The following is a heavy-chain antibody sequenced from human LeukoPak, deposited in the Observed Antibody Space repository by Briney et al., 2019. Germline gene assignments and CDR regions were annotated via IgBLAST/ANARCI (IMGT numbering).Heavy chain of an antibody. CDR2: IYYSGST. V-gene: IGHV4-39*07. CDR3: ARLRYFDWLSFDY. J-gene: IGHJ4*02. Sequence: SETLSLTCTVSGGSISSSSYYWGWIRQPPGKGLEWIGSIYYSGSTYYNPSLKSRVTISVDTSKNQFSLKLSSVTAADTAVYYCARLRYFDWLSFDYWGQGTLVTVSS. D-gene: IGHD3-9*01. CDR1: GGSISSSSYY.